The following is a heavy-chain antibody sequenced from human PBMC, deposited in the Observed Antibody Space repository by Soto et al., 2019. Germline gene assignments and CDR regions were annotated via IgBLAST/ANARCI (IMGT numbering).Heavy chain of an antibody. CDR3: AAARIRIGYNGMDI. Sequence: SVKVSCKASGFTLSNSAVQWVRQGRGQRPEWIGWIVGGSGKTNFSQKFRERVTITRDMSTSTAYMELSSLRSEDTAVYFCAAARIRIGYNGMDIWGQGTTVTVSS. V-gene: IGHV1-58*01. CDR1: GFTLSNSA. J-gene: IGHJ6*02. CDR2: IVGGSGKT. D-gene: IGHD2-15*01.